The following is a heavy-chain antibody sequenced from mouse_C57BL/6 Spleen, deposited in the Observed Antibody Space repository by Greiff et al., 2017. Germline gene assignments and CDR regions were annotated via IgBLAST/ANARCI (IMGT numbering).Heavy chain of an antibody. CDR1: GYTFTSYW. J-gene: IGHJ2*01. V-gene: IGHV1-5*01. D-gene: IGHD2-4*01. CDR3: TREATMITTSGLND. Sequence: VHVKQSGTVLARPGASVKMSCKTSGYTFTSYWMHWVKQRPGQGLEWIGAIYPGNSDTSYNQKFKGKAKLTAVTSASTAYMELSSLTNEDSAVYYCTREATMITTSGLNDWGQGTTLTVSS. CDR2: IYPGNSDT.